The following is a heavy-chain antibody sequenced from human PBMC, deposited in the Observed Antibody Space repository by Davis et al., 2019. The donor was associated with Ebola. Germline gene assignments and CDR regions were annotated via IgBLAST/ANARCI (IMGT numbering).Heavy chain of an antibody. J-gene: IGHJ4*02. V-gene: IGHV3-21*01. CDR2: ISSHSDYI. CDR1: GFTFSSYS. CDR3: ARDRFTGTLDY. D-gene: IGHD1-7*01. Sequence: GGSLRLSCAASGFTFSSYSMNWVRQAPGKGLECVSSISSHSDYIYYADSVKGRFSISRDNAKNSVYLQMTSLRAEDTAVYYCARDRFTGTLDYWGQGTLVTVSS.